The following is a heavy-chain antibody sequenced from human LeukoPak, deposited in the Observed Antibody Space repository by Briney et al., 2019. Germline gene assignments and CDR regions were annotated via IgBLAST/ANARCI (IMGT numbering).Heavy chain of an antibody. V-gene: IGHV3-74*01. CDR3: ARDLGDDSAHWFDP. D-gene: IGHD1-26*01. CDR1: GLTFSSYW. J-gene: IGHJ5*02. CDR2: INSDGIST. Sequence: GGSLRLSCAASGLTFSSYWMHWICQAPGKGLVWVSRINSDGISTSYADSVKGRFTISRDNAKKTLYLQMNSLRAEDTAVYYFARDLGDDSAHWFDPWGQGTLVTVSS.